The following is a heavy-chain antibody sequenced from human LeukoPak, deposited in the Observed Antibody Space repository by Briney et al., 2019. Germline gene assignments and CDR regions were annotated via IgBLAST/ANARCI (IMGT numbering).Heavy chain of an antibody. Sequence: ASVKVSCKASGYTFTSYGISWVRQAPGQGLEWMEWISAYNGNTNYAQKLQGRVTMTTDTSTSTAYMELRSLRSDDTAVYYCARVERAGVRQLPDYWGQGTLVTVSS. V-gene: IGHV1-18*01. CDR3: ARVERAGVRQLPDY. D-gene: IGHD2-2*01. J-gene: IGHJ4*02. CDR2: ISAYNGNT. CDR1: GYTFTSYG.